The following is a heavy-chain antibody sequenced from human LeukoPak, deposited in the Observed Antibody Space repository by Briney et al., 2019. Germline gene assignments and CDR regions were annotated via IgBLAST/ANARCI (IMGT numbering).Heavy chain of an antibody. D-gene: IGHD6-19*01. CDR1: GFTFDDYA. CDR3: AREGQWLGSFDY. CDR2: ISWNSGSI. V-gene: IGHV3-9*01. Sequence: GGSLRLSCAASGFTFDDYAMHWVRHAPGKGLEWVSGISWNSGSIGYADSVKGRFTISRDNAKNSLYLQMNSLRAEDTAVYYCAREGQWLGSFDYWGQGTLVTVSS. J-gene: IGHJ4*02.